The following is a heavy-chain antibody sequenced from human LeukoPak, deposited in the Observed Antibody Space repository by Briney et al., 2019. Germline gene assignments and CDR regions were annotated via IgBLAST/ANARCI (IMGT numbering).Heavy chain of an antibody. V-gene: IGHV3-23*01. D-gene: IGHD3-16*01. CDR3: VKGPYYESPALDS. J-gene: IGHJ5*01. Sequence: GGSLSLSSAASGFAFRYFGMNWVRPTPRKGLEWISHINGGGDSTHYSDFVKGRFTISRDNSQNTLYVQMNSPRTEDTAIYYCVKGPYYESPALDSWGREPWSLSPQ. CDR1: GFAFRYFG. CDR2: INGGGDST.